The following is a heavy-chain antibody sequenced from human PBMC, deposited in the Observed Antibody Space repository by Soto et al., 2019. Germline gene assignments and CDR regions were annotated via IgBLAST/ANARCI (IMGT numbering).Heavy chain of an antibody. Sequence: ESLTISFTGSGYIFTNYWIGWVRQMPGKGLEWMGIIYPANSDTRYSPSFQGQVTVSADKSISTAYLQWSSLKASDTAMYYCARLQNGVCYVWGQGPKVTVYS. CDR1: GYIFTNYW. D-gene: IGHD2-8*01. CDR2: IYPANSDT. V-gene: IGHV5-51*01. CDR3: ARLQNGVCYV. J-gene: IGHJ6*02.